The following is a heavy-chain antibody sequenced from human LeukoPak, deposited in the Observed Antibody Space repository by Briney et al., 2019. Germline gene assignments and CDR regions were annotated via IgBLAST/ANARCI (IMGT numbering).Heavy chain of an antibody. Sequence: GGSLRLSCAASGFTFSSYSMNWVRQAPGKGLEWVSSISSSSSYIYYADSVKGRFTISSDNAKNSLYLQMNSLRAEDTAVYYCARGYYDSSGYYRDPADRTSPYDYWGQGTLVTVSS. V-gene: IGHV3-21*01. CDR1: GFTFSSYS. CDR2: ISSSSSYI. CDR3: ARGYYDSSGYYRDPADRTSPYDY. D-gene: IGHD3-22*01. J-gene: IGHJ4*02.